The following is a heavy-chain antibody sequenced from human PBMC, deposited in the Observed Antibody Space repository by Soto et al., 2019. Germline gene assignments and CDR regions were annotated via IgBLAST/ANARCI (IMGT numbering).Heavy chain of an antibody. CDR1: GGSIRNHY. CDR3: TRANWYSEY. CDR2: VYYNVIT. Sequence: QVQLQASGPGLVKPSETLSLTCTVSGGSIRNHYWSWIRQPPGKGLEWIGYVYYNVITNYHPSLKGRVNMSVETSKNQISLKLSSVTAEDTAVYYCTRANWYSEYWGQGTLVTVSS. J-gene: IGHJ4*02. V-gene: IGHV4-59*11. D-gene: IGHD7-27*01.